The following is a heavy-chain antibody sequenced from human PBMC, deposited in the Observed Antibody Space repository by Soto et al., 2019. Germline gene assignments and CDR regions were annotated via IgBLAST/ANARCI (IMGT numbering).Heavy chain of an antibody. J-gene: IGHJ6*02. V-gene: IGHV1-18*04. Sequence: QVQLVQSEGEMKKPGASVTVSCKASGYNFTNNGISWVRQAPGQGLQWMGWISGYNGNTHDAHKFQGRVTLTTDTSTASAYIELRSLRSDDTAVYYCARDIVVGTPAIPLPFYAYDGMDVWGQGTTVTVSS. D-gene: IGHD2-2*02. CDR3: ARDIVVGTPAIPLPFYAYDGMDV. CDR2: ISGYNGNT. CDR1: GYNFTNNG.